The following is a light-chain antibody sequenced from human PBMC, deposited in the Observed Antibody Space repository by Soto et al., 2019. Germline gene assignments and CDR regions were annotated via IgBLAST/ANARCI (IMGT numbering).Light chain of an antibody. V-gene: IGKV3-20*01. Sequence: EIVLTQSPGTLSLSPGEGATLSCRASQTFSSSYLAWYQQRPGQAPSLLIYDVSRRATGIPDRFSGSGSGTHFTLTSSRLEPEDFAVYYCHHYGPSGVTFGPGTKVDIK. CDR3: HHYGPSGVT. CDR1: QTFSSSY. CDR2: DVS. J-gene: IGKJ3*01.